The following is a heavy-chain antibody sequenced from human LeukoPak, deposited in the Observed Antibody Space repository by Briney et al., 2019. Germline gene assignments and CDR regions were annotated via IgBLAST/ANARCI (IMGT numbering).Heavy chain of an antibody. CDR3: ARDLFSMGLITMYYGMDV. CDR1: GFTVSSNY. D-gene: IGHD3-10*01. J-gene: IGHJ6*02. CDR2: IYSGGST. V-gene: IGHV3-66*01. Sequence: GGSLRLSCAASGFTVSSNYMSWVRQAPGKGLEWVSVIYSGGSTYYADSVKGRFTISRDNSKNTLYLQMNSLRAEDTAVYYCARDLFSMGLITMYYGMDVWGQGTTVTVSS.